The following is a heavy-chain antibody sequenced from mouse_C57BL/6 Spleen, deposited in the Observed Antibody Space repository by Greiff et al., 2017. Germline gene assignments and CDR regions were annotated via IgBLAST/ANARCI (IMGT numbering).Heavy chain of an antibody. CDR2: IDPANGNT. Sequence: VQLKESVAELVRPGASVKLSCTASGFNIKNTYMHWVKQRPEQGLEWIGRIDPANGNTKYAPKFQGKATITADTSSNTAYLQLSSLTSEDTAIYYCARVGSMVTTTGYYFDYWGQGTTLTVSS. J-gene: IGHJ2*01. CDR1: GFNIKNTY. D-gene: IGHD2-2*01. V-gene: IGHV14-3*01. CDR3: ARVGSMVTTTGYYFDY.